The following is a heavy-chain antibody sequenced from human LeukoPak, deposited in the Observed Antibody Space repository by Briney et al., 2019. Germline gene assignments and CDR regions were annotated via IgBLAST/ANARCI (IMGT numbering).Heavy chain of an antibody. CDR1: GFTFSSYA. Sequence: GGSLRLSCAASGFTFSSYAMHWVRQAPGKGLEWVAVISYDGSNKYYADSVKGRFTISRDNSKNTLYLQMNSLRAEDTAVYYCAKDMELRFSSYYYYYMDVWGKGTTVTVSS. CDR2: ISYDGSNK. D-gene: IGHD3-3*01. CDR3: AKDMELRFSSYYYYYMDV. V-gene: IGHV3-30-3*01. J-gene: IGHJ6*03.